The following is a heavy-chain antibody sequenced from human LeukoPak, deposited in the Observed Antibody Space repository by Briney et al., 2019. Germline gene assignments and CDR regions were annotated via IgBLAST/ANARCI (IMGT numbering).Heavy chain of an antibody. CDR2: ISGNGGST. J-gene: IGHJ4*02. D-gene: IGHD3-16*02. CDR1: GLTFSTYA. V-gene: IGHV3-64D*06. Sequence: PGGSLRLSCSASGLTFSTYAMHWVRQAPGKGLEYVSDISGNGGSTSYADSVKGRFTISRDNSKNTLYLQLSSLGAEDTPLYYCVKDRGGISRDFDYWGQGTLVTVSS. CDR3: VKDRGGISRDFDY.